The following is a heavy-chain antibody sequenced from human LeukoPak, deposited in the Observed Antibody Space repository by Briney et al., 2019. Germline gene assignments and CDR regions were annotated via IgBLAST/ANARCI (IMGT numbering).Heavy chain of an antibody. CDR1: GFTFSSYA. J-gene: IGHJ3*02. D-gene: IGHD2-15*01. Sequence: GGSLRLSCAASGFTFSSYAMHWVRQAPGKGLEWVAVISYDGSNKYYADSVKGRFTISRDNSKNTLYLQMNSLRAEDTAVYYCARVPGYCSGGSCRGGAFDIWGQGTMSPSLQ. CDR3: ARVPGYCSGGSCRGGAFDI. CDR2: ISYDGSNK. V-gene: IGHV3-30*04.